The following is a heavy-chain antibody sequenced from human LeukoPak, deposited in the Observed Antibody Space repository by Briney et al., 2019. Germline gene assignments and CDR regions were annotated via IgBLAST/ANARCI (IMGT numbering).Heavy chain of an antibody. Sequence: GGSLRLSCAASGFTFSGNVMNWIRHRTGKGLEWVSSISGGGGYPYYADSVKGRFTISRDNAKNSLYLQMNSLRAEDTAVYYCARDWEGLLNWFDPWGRGTLVTVSS. V-gene: IGHV3-23*01. D-gene: IGHD1-26*01. J-gene: IGHJ5*02. CDR3: ARDWEGLLNWFDP. CDR1: GFTFSGNV. CDR2: ISGGGGYP.